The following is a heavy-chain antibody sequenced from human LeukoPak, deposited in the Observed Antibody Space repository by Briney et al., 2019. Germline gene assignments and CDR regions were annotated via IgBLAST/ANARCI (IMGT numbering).Heavy chain of an antibody. V-gene: IGHV4-39*01. J-gene: IGHJ4*02. Sequence: SETLSLTCTVSGGSIGGTSYYWGWIRQPPGKGLEWIGSIYFRGSTYYKPSLESRVTISVDTSKNQFSLKLSSVTAADTAVYYCARHRFSSSWYMPYYFDYWGQGTLVTVSS. CDR2: IYFRGST. CDR1: GGSIGGTSYY. D-gene: IGHD6-13*01. CDR3: ARHRFSSSWYMPYYFDY.